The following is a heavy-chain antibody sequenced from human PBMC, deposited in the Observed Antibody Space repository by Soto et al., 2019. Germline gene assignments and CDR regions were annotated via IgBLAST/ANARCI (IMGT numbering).Heavy chain of an antibody. CDR1: GGSLISYY. D-gene: IGHD6-13*01. Sequence: SETLSLTCIVSGGSLISYYWSWIRQPPGKGLEWLGEVNYSGSTNYNPSLKSRVTISVDTSKNQFSLKLSSVTAADTAVYYCARTYSSSWSPFDYWGQGTLVTVSS. CDR2: VNYSGST. V-gene: IGHV4-34*01. CDR3: ARTYSSSWSPFDY. J-gene: IGHJ4*02.